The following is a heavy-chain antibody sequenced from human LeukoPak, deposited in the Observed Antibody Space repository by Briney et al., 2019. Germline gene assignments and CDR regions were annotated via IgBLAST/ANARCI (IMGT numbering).Heavy chain of an antibody. CDR3: ARMDSSGYYSSDY. CDR2: INTNTGNP. V-gene: IGHV7-4-1*02. Sequence: ASVKVSCKASGYTFTSYAMNWVQQAPGQGLEWMGWINTNTGNPTYAQGFTGRFVLSLDTSVTTAYLQISSLKAEDTAVYYCARMDSSGYYSSDYWGQGTLVTVSS. J-gene: IGHJ4*02. CDR1: GYTFTSYA. D-gene: IGHD3-22*01.